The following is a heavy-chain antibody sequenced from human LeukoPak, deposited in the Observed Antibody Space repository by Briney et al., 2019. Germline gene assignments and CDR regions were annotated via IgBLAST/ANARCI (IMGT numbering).Heavy chain of an antibody. CDR3: ARDLDYYATDQ. J-gene: IGHJ5*02. CDR1: GFPLSNYW. V-gene: IGHV3-7*01. CDR2: IGKDGSVN. D-gene: IGHD3/OR15-3a*01. Sequence: GGSLILSCAASGFPLSNYWMSWVRQAPGKGLEWVANIGKDGSVNKYVDSVKGRFTVSRDNANDSLYLHMNILRADDTAVYYCARDLDYYATDQWGQGTLITVSS.